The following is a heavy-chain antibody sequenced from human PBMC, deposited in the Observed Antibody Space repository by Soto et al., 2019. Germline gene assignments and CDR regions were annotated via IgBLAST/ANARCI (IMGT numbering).Heavy chain of an antibody. CDR1: GGSISSGGYY. V-gene: IGHV4-31*03. CDR3: ARDTHYGDYVKGYYGMDV. J-gene: IGHJ6*02. D-gene: IGHD4-17*01. Sequence: SETLSLTCTVSGGSISSGGYYWSWIRQHPGKGLEWIGYIYYSGSTYYNPSLKSRVTISVDTSKNQFSLKLSSVTAADTAVYYCARDTHYGDYVKGYYGMDVWGQGTTVTVSS. CDR2: IYYSGST.